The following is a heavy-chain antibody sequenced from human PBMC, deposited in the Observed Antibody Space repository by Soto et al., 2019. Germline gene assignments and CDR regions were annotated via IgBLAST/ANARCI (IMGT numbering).Heavy chain of an antibody. J-gene: IGHJ6*02. CDR2: IYPGDSDT. D-gene: IGHD3-22*01. CDR3: AREYYYDSSGLRPHGMDV. V-gene: IGHV5-51*01. CDR1: GYSFTSYW. Sequence: GESLKISCKGSGYSFTSYWIGWVRQMPGKGLEWMWIIYPGDSDTRYSPSFQGQVTISADKSISTAYLQWSSLKASDTAMYYCAREYYYDSSGLRPHGMDVWGQGTTVTVSS.